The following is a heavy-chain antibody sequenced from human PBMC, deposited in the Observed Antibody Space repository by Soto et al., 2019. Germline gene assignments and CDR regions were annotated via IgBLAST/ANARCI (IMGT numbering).Heavy chain of an antibody. CDR3: AKDYSSSWYGSWFDP. Sequence: GGSLRLSCAASGFTFDDYTMHWVRQAPGKGLEWVSLISWDGGSTYYADSVKGRFTISRDNSKNSLYLQMNSLRTEDTALYYCAKDYSSSWYGSWFDPWGQGTLVTVSS. J-gene: IGHJ5*02. CDR1: GFTFDDYT. D-gene: IGHD6-13*01. CDR2: ISWDGGST. V-gene: IGHV3-43*01.